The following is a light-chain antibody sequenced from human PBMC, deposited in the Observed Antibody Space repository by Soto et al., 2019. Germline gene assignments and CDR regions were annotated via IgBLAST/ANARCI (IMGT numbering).Light chain of an antibody. CDR1: GSSIGTNT. CDR2: GNN. Sequence: QSVLTQPPSASGTPGQRVTISCSGSGSSIGTNTVNWYRQLPGTAPKLLIYGNNQRPSGVPDRFSGSKSGTSASLGISGLQSEDEADYYWAAWDGSLNNVLFGGGTKVTVL. J-gene: IGLJ2*01. V-gene: IGLV1-44*01. CDR3: AAWDGSLNNVL.